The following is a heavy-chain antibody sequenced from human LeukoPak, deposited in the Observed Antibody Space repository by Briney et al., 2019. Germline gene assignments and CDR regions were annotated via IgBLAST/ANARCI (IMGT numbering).Heavy chain of an antibody. CDR2: IYYSGST. J-gene: IGHJ4*02. V-gene: IGHV4-31*03. Sequence: SETLSLTCTVSGGSISSGGYYWSWIRQHPGKGLEWIGYIYYSGSTYYNPSLKSRVTISVDTSKNQFSLKLSSVTAADTAVYYCAREGGFYRPLDYSGQGTLVTVSS. D-gene: IGHD3-3*01. CDR3: AREGGFYRPLDY. CDR1: GGSISSGGYY.